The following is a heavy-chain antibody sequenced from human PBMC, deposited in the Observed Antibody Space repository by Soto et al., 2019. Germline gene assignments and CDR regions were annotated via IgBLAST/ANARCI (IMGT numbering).Heavy chain of an antibody. V-gene: IGHV1-18*04. Sequence: QVQLVQSGAEVKKPGASVNVSCKASGYTFSNYGISWVRQAPGQGLEWMGWISAYNGNTNYAQKLQGRVTMTTHTSTSTVYMELRSLRPDDTAVYYCARDRLEATHYDRAREAYWGQGTLVIVSS. D-gene: IGHD3-10*02. CDR1: GYTFSNYG. CDR3: ARDRLEATHYDRAREAY. CDR2: ISAYNGNT. J-gene: IGHJ4*02.